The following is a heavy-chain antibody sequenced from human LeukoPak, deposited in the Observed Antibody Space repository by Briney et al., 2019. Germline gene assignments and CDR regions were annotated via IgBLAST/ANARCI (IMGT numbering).Heavy chain of an antibody. J-gene: IGHJ4*02. CDR1: GYVFINHY. Sequence: ASVKVPCKATGYVFINHYIHWVRQAPGQGPEWMGIINPSGGGTSYAQKFQGRVTMTSDSSTRTVYMELSSLRSEDTAVYYCARFYDVGSGYFDFWGQGTLVTVSS. CDR3: ARFYDVGSGYFDF. D-gene: IGHD3-3*01. CDR2: INPSGGGT. V-gene: IGHV1-46*01.